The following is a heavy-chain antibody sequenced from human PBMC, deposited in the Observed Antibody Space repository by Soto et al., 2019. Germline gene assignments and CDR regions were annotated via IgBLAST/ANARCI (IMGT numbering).Heavy chain of an antibody. CDR2: ISWNPGSI. CDR1: GFTFDDYA. J-gene: IGHJ4*02. CDR3: AKVAVAGYFDY. Sequence: EVQLVESGGGLVQPGRSLRLSCATSGFTFDDYAMHWVRHAPGKGMDWVSGISWNPGSIGYADSVKDRFTISRDNATNSLYLQMNSLRAEDTALYYCAKVAVAGYFDYWGQGSLVTVSS. D-gene: IGHD6-19*01. V-gene: IGHV3-9*01.